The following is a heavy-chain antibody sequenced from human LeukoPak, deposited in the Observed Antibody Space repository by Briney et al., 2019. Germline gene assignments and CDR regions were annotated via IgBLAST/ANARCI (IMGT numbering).Heavy chain of an antibody. CDR1: GGSFSGYY. CDR2: INHSGST. CDR3: ASAPWELLGRYYYYGMDV. D-gene: IGHD1-26*01. J-gene: IGHJ6*02. Sequence: SETLSLTCAAYGGSFSGYYWSWIRQPPGKGLEWIGEINHSGSTNYNPSLKSRVTISVDTSKNQFSLKLSSVTAADTAVYYCASAPWELLGRYYYYGMDVWGQGTTVTVSS. V-gene: IGHV4-34*01.